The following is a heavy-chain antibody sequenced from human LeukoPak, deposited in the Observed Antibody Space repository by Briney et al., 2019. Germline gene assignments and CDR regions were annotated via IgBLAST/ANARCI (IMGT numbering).Heavy chain of an antibody. J-gene: IGHJ6*03. CDR1: GFTVSSNY. Sequence: GGSLRLSCVASGFTVSSNYMSWVRQAPGKGLEWVSVIYSGGSTYYADSVKGRFTISRGNSKNTLYLQMNSLRAEDTAVYYCASGSGSYRTPYYYMDVWGKGTTVTVSS. CDR3: ASGSGSYRTPYYYMDV. D-gene: IGHD3-10*01. CDR2: IYSGGST. V-gene: IGHV3-53*01.